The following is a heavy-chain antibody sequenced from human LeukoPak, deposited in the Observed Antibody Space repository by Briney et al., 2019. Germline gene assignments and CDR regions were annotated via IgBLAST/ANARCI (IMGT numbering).Heavy chain of an antibody. CDR1: GGSINNYY. CDR3: AREGIRGSYYTD. V-gene: IGHV4-59*01. D-gene: IGHD1-26*01. J-gene: IGHJ1*01. CDR2: IYYSGTT. Sequence: SETLSLTCTVSGGSINNYYWSWIRQPPGKGLEWIGYIYYSGTTKYNPSLSSRVTISVDTSKNQFSLNLTSVTAADTAVYYRAREGIRGSYYTDWGQGTRIIVSS.